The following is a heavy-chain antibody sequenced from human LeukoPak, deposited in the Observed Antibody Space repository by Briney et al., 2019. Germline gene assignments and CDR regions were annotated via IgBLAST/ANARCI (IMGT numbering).Heavy chain of an antibody. CDR1: GYTLTTYG. Sequence: ASVKVSCKASGYTLTTYGISWVRQAPGQGLEWMRWINPNSGGTNYAQKFQGRVTMTRDTSLSTAYMELSRLRSDDTAVYYCAGAAPGYYYYYMDVWGKGTTVTVSS. D-gene: IGHD6-13*01. CDR2: INPNSGGT. V-gene: IGHV1-2*02. CDR3: AGAAPGYYYYYMDV. J-gene: IGHJ6*03.